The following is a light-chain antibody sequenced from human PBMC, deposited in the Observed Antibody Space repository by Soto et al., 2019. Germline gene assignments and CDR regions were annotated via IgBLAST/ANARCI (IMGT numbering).Light chain of an antibody. CDR2: VHSDGSH. Sequence: QPVLTQSPSASASLGASVKLTCTLSSGHNSYAIAWHQQQPEKGPRYLMKVHSDGSHIKGDGIPDRFSGSSSGAERSLTISSLQSEDEADYYCQTWGTGIVLFGGGTKVTVL. CDR1: SGHNSYA. J-gene: IGLJ2*01. V-gene: IGLV4-69*01. CDR3: QTWGTGIVL.